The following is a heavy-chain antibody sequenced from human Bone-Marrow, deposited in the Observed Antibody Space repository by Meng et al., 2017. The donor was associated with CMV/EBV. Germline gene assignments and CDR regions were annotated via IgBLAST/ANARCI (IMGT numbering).Heavy chain of an antibody. Sequence: YTFTSYYMHWVRQAPGQGLEWMGIINPSGGSTSYAQKFQGRVTMTRDTSTSTVYMELSSLRSEDTAVYYCATAYGGNSLGLGWYFDRWGRGTLVTVSS. CDR3: ATAYGGNSLGLGWYFDR. CDR1: YTFTSYY. V-gene: IGHV1-46*01. J-gene: IGHJ2*01. CDR2: INPSGGST. D-gene: IGHD4-23*01.